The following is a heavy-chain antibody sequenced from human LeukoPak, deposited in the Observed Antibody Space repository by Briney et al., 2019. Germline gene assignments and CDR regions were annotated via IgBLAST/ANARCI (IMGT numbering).Heavy chain of an antibody. V-gene: IGHV3-23*01. CDR3: AKGRDGSNWFDP. Sequence: GGSLRLSCAASGFTFSSYAMHWVRQAPGKGLEWVSAISGSGGSTYYADSVKGRFTISRDNSKNTLYLQMNSLRAEDTAVYYCAKGRDGSNWFDPWGQGTLVTVSS. J-gene: IGHJ5*02. CDR1: GFTFSSYA. CDR2: ISGSGGST. D-gene: IGHD5-24*01.